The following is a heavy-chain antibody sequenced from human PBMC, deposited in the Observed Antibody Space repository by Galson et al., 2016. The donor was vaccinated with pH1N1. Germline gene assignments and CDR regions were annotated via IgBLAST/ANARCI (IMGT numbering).Heavy chain of an antibody. V-gene: IGHV3-49*02. CDR1: GFPFEEYH. J-gene: IGHJ5*02. D-gene: IGHD3-3*02. CDR3: IPFRWAHNWFDP. Sequence: SLRLSCATSGFPFEEYHIFWVRQAPEMGLEWVSFIRSTVYGETKEYAAAVKGRFVISRDNSKRVAYLQMNSLKTQYTAHYYCIPFRWAHNWFDPWGHGSPVIVSS. CDR2: IRSTVYGETK.